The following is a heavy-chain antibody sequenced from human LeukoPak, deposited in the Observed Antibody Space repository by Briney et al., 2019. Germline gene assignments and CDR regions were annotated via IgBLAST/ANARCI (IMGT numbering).Heavy chain of an antibody. V-gene: IGHV3-30-3*01. CDR3: ARDWYSSSWWARGYYYCYGMDV. Sequence: GGSLRLSCAASGFTFSSYAMHWVRQAPGKGLEWVAVISYDGSNKYYADSVKGRFTISRDNSKNTLYLQMNSLRAEDTAVYYCARDWYSSSWWARGYYYCYGMDVWGQGTTVTVSS. D-gene: IGHD6-13*01. CDR1: GFTFSSYA. J-gene: IGHJ6*02. CDR2: ISYDGSNK.